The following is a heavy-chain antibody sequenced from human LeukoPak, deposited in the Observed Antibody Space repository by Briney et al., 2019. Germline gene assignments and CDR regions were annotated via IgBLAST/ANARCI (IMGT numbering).Heavy chain of an antibody. CDR1: GYTFTSYG. J-gene: IGHJ3*02. CDR2: INPNSGGT. CDR3: ARDGSGWKGVGAFDI. Sequence: ASVKVSCKASGYTFTSYGISWVRQAPGQGLEWMGWINPNSGGTNYAQKFQGRVTMTRDTSIGTAYMELSRLRSDDTAVYYCARDGSGWKGVGAFDIWGQGTMVTVSS. D-gene: IGHD6-19*01. V-gene: IGHV1-2*02.